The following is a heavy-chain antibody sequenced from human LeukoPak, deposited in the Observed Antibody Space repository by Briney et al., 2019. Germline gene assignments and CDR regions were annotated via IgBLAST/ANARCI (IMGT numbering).Heavy chain of an antibody. CDR3: ARASCIAARPNRRGAYNWFDP. D-gene: IGHD6-6*01. V-gene: IGHV1-8*02. CDR1: GGTFSSYA. Sequence: ASVKVSCKASGGTFSSYAISWVRQATGQGLELMGWMNPNSGNTGYAQKFQGRVTMTRNTSISTAYMELSSLRSEDTAVYYCARASCIAARPNRRGAYNWFDPWGQGTLVTVSS. CDR2: MNPNSGNT. J-gene: IGHJ5*02.